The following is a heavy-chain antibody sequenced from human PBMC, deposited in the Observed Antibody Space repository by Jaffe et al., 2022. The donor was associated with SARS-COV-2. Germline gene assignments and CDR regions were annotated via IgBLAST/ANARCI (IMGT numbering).Heavy chain of an antibody. CDR3: AKGQGSGRLYYYYYYGMDV. Sequence: EVQLLESGGGLVQPGGSLRLSCAASGFTFSSYAMSWVRQAPGKGLEWVSAISGSGGSTYYADSVKGRFTISRDNSKNTLYLQMNSLRAEDTAVYYCAKGQGSGRLYYYYYYGMDVWGQGTTVTVSS. D-gene: IGHD3-10*01. CDR2: ISGSGGST. J-gene: IGHJ6*02. CDR1: GFTFSSYA. V-gene: IGHV3-23*01.